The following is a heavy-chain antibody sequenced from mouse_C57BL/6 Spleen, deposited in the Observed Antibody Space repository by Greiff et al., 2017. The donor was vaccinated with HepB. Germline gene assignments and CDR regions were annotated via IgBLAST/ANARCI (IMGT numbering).Heavy chain of an antibody. D-gene: IGHD1-3*01. CDR3: ARGASGDFDY. Sequence: VQLQQSGPELVKPGASVKMSCKASGYTFTDYNMHWVNQSHGKSLEWIGYINPNNGGTSYNQKFKGKATFTGNKSSSTAYMELRSLTSEDSAVYYCARGASGDFDYWGQGTTLTVSS. J-gene: IGHJ2*01. V-gene: IGHV1-22*01. CDR1: GYTFTDYN. CDR2: INPNNGGT.